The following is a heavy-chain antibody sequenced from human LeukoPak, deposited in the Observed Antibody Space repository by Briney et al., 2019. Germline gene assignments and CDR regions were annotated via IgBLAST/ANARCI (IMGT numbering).Heavy chain of an antibody. J-gene: IGHJ4*02. CDR1: GYTFTSYG. Sequence: ATVKVSCKASGYTFTSYGISWVRQAPGQGLEWMGWFSAYNGNTNYAQKLQGRVTMTTDTSTSTAYMELRSLRSEDTAVYYCARDSYVVATLRHFDYWGQGTLVTVSS. CDR2: FSAYNGNT. V-gene: IGHV1-18*01. CDR3: ARDSYVVATLRHFDY. D-gene: IGHD5-12*01.